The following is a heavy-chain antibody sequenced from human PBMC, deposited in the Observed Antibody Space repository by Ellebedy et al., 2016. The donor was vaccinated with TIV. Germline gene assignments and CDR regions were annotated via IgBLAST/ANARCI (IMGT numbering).Heavy chain of an antibody. CDR3: AKDGEWLNFDY. Sequence: GESLKISCAASGFTFSSYGMHWVRQAPGKGLEWVAVIWYDGSNKYYADSVKGRFTISRDNSKNTLYLQMNSLRAEDTAVYYCAKDGEWLNFDYWGQGTLVTVSS. V-gene: IGHV3-33*06. J-gene: IGHJ4*02. D-gene: IGHD5-12*01. CDR2: IWYDGSNK. CDR1: GFTFSSYG.